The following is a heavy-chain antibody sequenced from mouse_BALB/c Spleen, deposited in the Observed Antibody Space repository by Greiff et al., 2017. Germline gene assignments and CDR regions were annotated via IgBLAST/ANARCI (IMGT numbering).Heavy chain of an antibody. Sequence: EVMLVESGGGLVKPGGSLKLSCAASGFTFSSYAMSWVRQTPEKRLEWVASISSGGSTYYPDSVKGRFTISRDNARNILYLQMSSLRSEDTAMYYCARKWDYGNAMDYWGQGTSVTFSS. D-gene: IGHD1-1*01. J-gene: IGHJ4*01. CDR2: ISSGGST. CDR1: GFTFSSYA. CDR3: ARKWDYGNAMDY. V-gene: IGHV5-6-5*01.